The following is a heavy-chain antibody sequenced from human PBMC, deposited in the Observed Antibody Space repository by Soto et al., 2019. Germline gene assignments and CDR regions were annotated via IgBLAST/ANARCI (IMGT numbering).Heavy chain of an antibody. Sequence: QVQLVQSGAEVKKPGASVKVSCKASGYTFTSYDINWVRQATGQGLEWMGWMNPNSGNTGYAQKFQGRVTMTRNTSMSIPYMELSSLRSEDTAVYYCARGIKYYDSGDDAFDNWGQGTMVTVSS. D-gene: IGHD3-10*01. J-gene: IGHJ3*02. CDR1: GYTFTSYD. CDR2: MNPNSGNT. CDR3: ARGIKYYDSGDDAFDN. V-gene: IGHV1-8*01.